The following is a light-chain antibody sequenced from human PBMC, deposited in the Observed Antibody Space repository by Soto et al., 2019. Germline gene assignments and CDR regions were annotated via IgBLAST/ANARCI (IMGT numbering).Light chain of an antibody. CDR3: QSYDSSLTGSGV. V-gene: IGLV1-40*01. J-gene: IGLJ3*02. Sequence: QSVLTQPPSVSGAPGQRVTISCTGSSSNVGAGYAVYWYQQLPGTAPKLLIYHNSNRPSGVPDRFSGSKSGTSASLAITGLQAEDEAHYYCQSYDSSLTGSGVFGGGTKLTVL. CDR1: SSNVGAGYA. CDR2: HNS.